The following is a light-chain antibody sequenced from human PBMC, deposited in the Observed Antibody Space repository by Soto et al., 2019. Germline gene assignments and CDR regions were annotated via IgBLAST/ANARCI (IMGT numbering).Light chain of an antibody. CDR3: QQLSSYPLT. CDR1: QGISSY. CDR2: AAT. Sequence: DIQLTQSPSFLSVSVGDRVTITCRASQGISSYLAWYQQKPGKAPNLLILAATTLQSGVPSRFSGSGSGTEFTLTISSLQPEDFATYYCQQLSSYPLTFGGGTKVEIK. J-gene: IGKJ4*01. V-gene: IGKV1-9*01.